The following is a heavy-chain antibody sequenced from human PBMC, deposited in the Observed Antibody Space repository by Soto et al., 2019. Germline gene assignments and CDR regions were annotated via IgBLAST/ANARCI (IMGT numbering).Heavy chain of an antibody. J-gene: IGHJ4*02. CDR2: ISAHNGNT. V-gene: IGHV1-18*01. Sequence: QVHLVQSGAEVKKPGASVKVSCQASGYAFTIYGITWVRQAPGQGLEWMGWISAHNGNTNYSQKLQGRVTVTRATSTSTAYMELRSLRSDDTAVYYCARGRYGDYWGQGALVTVSS. CDR1: GYAFTIYG. CDR3: ARGRYGDY. D-gene: IGHD1-1*01.